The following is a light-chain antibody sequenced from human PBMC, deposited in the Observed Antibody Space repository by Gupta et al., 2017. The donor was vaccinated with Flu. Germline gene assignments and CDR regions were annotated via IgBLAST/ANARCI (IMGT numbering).Light chain of an antibody. V-gene: IGLV3-10*01. Sequence: SYELTQPPSVSVSPGQTASITCSGDAFPLKIVYWFQQKSGQAPVLVINEDSKRPSGIPERFSGSTSGTMATLSISGVQVGDEGAYYCYATDSSCDIWVFGGGTRLTV. CDR1: AFPLKI. J-gene: IGLJ3*02. CDR2: EDS. CDR3: YATDSSCDIWV.